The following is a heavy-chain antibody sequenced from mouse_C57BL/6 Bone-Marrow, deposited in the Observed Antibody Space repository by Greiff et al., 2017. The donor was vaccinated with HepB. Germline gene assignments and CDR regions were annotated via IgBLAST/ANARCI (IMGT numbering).Heavy chain of an antibody. V-gene: IGHV5-17*01. CDR1: GFTFSDYG. CDR3: ARSLTETKENDFDY. CDR2: ISSGSSTI. Sequence: EVKLMESGGGLVKPGGSLKLSCAASGFTFSDYGMHWVRQSPETGLEWVAYISSGSSTIYYADTVKGRFTISRDNAKNTPFLQMTRLRSEDTAMYYCARSLTETKENDFDYWGQGTTLTVSS. J-gene: IGHJ2*01. D-gene: IGHD4-1*01.